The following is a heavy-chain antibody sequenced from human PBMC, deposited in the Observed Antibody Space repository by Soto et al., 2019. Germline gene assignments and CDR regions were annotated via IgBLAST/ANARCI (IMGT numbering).Heavy chain of an antibody. CDR2: INPTGGRT. CDR3: ARGGSVTKSFNYYFGMDV. D-gene: IGHD3-16*01. Sequence: ASVKVSCKASGYSFTSYYIHWVRQAPGQGLEWIGLINPTGGRTTYAQRFQGRVIMTRDTATSTLYLQLASLRSDDTALYCCARGGSVTKSFNYYFGMDVWGQGSTVTVSS. J-gene: IGHJ6*02. V-gene: IGHV1-46*01. CDR1: GYSFTSYY.